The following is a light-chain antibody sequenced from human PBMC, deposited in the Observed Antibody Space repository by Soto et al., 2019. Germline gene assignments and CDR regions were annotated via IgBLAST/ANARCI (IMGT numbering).Light chain of an antibody. Sequence: AIQMTQSPSSLSASVGDRVTITCRASQGIRNDLAWYQQKPGNAPKLLIYAASILQRGVPSRFSGSGSGTDFTLTISSLQPEDFATYYCLQDYNFPRTFGQGTKVDIK. CDR2: AAS. CDR1: QGIRND. CDR3: LQDYNFPRT. J-gene: IGKJ1*01. V-gene: IGKV1-6*01.